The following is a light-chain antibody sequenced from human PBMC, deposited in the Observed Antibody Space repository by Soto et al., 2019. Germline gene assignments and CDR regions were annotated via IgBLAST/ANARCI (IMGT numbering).Light chain of an antibody. CDR2: AAS. Sequence: DIQMTQSPSSLSASVGDRVTITCRASQSISSDLNWYQQKPGKAPKLLIYAASSLQSGVPSRLSGSGSGTDFTLTISSLQPEDFATYYCQQSYSTLFTFGQGTRLEIK. CDR1: QSISSD. V-gene: IGKV1-39*01. CDR3: QQSYSTLFT. J-gene: IGKJ5*01.